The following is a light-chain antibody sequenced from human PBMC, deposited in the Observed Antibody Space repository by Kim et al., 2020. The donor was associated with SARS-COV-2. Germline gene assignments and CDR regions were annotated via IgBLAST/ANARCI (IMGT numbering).Light chain of an antibody. CDR1: QHVYKGY. V-gene: IGKV3-20*01. J-gene: IGKJ2*01. Sequence: IVLTQSPGTLSLSPGEGATLSCRASQHVYKGYLAWYQQRLGQAPRLLIYQTSNRATGIPDRFSGSGSGTDFTLTISRLEPEDFAVYYCQQYGSSPPYTFGHGTKLEI. CDR2: QTS. CDR3: QQYGSSPPYT.